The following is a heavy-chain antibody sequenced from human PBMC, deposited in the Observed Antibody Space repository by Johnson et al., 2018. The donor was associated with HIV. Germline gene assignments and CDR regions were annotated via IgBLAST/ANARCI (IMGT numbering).Heavy chain of an antibody. D-gene: IGHD6-6*01. CDR3: ARDSSSSLIDAFDI. CDR2: ISYDGSNK. CDR1: GFTFSSYA. Sequence: QVQLVESGGGVVQPGRSLRLSCAASGFTFSSYAMHWVRQAPGKGLEWVAVISYDGSNKYYADSVKGRFTISRDNAKNSLYVQMNSLRAEDTALYYCARDSSSSLIDAFDIWGQGTMVTVSS. V-gene: IGHV3-30-3*01. J-gene: IGHJ3*02.